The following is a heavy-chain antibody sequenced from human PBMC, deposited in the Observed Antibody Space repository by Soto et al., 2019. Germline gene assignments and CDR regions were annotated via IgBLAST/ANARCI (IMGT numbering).Heavy chain of an antibody. J-gene: IGHJ5*02. CDR1: GYSFTSYW. CDR3: TKPRSSLQWPPFDP. V-gene: IGHV5-10-1*01. Sequence: GESLKISCKGSGYSFTSYWISWVRQMPGKGLEWMGRIDPSDSYTNYSPSFQGHVTISADNSRNTLFLQMDSLRPDDTAVYYCTKPRSSLQWPPFDPWGHGTQVTVSS. CDR2: IDPSDSYT. D-gene: IGHD6-19*01.